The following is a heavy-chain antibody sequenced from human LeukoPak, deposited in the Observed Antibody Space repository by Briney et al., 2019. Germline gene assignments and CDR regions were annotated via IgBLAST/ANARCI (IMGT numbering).Heavy chain of an antibody. CDR1: GYTFTSYD. CDR3: ARGVGAAPDFDY. CDR2: MNPNSGNT. V-gene: IGHV1-8*01. J-gene: IGHJ4*02. Sequence: ASVKVSCKASGYTFTSYDINWVRQATGQGLEWMGWMNPNSGNTGYAQKFQGRVTMTRNTSISTAYMELSSLRAEDTAVYYCARGVGAAPDFDYWGQGTLVTVSS. D-gene: IGHD1-26*01.